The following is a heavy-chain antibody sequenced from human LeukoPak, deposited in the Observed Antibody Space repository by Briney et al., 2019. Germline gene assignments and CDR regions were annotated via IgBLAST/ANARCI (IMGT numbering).Heavy chain of an antibody. V-gene: IGHV3-11*03. D-gene: IGHD6-13*01. CDR1: GFXFSDYY. CDR3: ARYPGIAAAGGDY. J-gene: IGHJ4*02. Sequence: GGSLRLSCAASGFXFSDYYISWIRQAPGKGLEWLSYISSSSSYTNYADSVKGRFTISRDNAKNSLYLQMNSLRAEDTAVYYCARYPGIAAAGGDYWGQGTLVTVSS. CDR2: ISSSSSYT.